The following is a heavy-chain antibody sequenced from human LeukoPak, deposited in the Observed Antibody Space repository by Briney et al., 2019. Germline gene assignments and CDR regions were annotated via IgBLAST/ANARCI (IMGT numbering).Heavy chain of an antibody. J-gene: IGHJ4*02. CDR2: INTDETIT. CDR1: GFTFSSYW. CDR3: ARATYYYDGSGYRAVYYFDY. V-gene: IGHV3-74*01. Sequence: PGGSLRLSCAASGFTFSSYWMHWVRQAPGKGLVWVSRINTDETITTYADSVKGRFTISRDNAKNTLYLQMNSLRAEDTAVYYCARATYYYDGSGYRAVYYFDYWGQGTLVTVSS. D-gene: IGHD3-22*01.